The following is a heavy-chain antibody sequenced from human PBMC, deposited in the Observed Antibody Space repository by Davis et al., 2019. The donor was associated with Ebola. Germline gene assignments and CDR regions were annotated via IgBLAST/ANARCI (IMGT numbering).Heavy chain of an antibody. Sequence: MPSETLSLTCAVYGGSFSSYYWSWIRQPPGKGLEWIGYIYYSGSTNYNPSLKSRVTISVDTSKNQFSLKLSSVTAADTAVYYCARVPYYGMDVWGQGTTVTVSS. CDR3: ARVPYYGMDV. V-gene: IGHV4-59*01. J-gene: IGHJ6*02. CDR2: IYYSGST. CDR1: GGSFSSYY.